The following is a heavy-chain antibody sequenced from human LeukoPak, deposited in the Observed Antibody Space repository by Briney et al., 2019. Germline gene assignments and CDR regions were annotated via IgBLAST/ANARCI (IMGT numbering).Heavy chain of an antibody. D-gene: IGHD1-26*01. CDR1: GYTFTGYA. CDR3: ARDSGSGSNDY. Sequence: GASVKVSCTASGYTFTGYAIHWVRQAPGQRLEWMGWISAGNGNTKYSQNFQGRVTFISNTSATTAFMELSSLRSEDAAVYYCARDSGSGSNDYWGQGTLVTVSS. J-gene: IGHJ4*02. CDR2: ISAGNGNT. V-gene: IGHV1-3*01.